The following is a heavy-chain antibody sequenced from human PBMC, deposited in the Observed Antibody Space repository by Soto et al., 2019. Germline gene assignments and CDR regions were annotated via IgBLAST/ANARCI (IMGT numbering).Heavy chain of an antibody. CDR2: INHSGST. D-gene: IGHD3-3*01. J-gene: IGHJ5*02. CDR1: GGSFSGYY. Sequence: PSETLSLTCAVYGGSFSGYYWSWIRQPPGKGLEWIGEINHSGSTNYNPSLKSRVTISVGTSKNQFSLKLSSVTAADTAVYYCARALPRSIWSGYRTWFDPWGQGTLVTVSS. CDR3: ARALPRSIWSGYRTWFDP. V-gene: IGHV4-34*01.